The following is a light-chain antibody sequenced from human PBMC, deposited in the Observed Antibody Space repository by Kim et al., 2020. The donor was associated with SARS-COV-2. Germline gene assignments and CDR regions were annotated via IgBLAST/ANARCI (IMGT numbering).Light chain of an antibody. V-gene: IGLV1-40*01. CDR2: GNS. J-gene: IGLJ3*02. CDR3: QSYDSSLSGSV. CDR1: SSNIGAGYD. Sequence: GDTISCTGSSSNIGAGYDVHWYQQLPGTAPKLLIYGNSNRPSGVPDRFSGSKSGTSASLAITGLQAEDEADYYCQSYDSSLSGSVFGGGTQLTVL.